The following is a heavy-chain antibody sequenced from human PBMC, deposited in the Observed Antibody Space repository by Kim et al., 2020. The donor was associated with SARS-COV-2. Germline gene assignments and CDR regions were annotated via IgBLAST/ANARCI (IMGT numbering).Heavy chain of an antibody. V-gene: IGHV3-21*01. CDR3: ARDIGDGWNYDLGPWFDP. CDR2: ISSSSSYI. D-gene: IGHD1-7*01. CDR1: GFTFSSYS. Sequence: GGSLRLSCAASGFTFSSYSMNWVRQAPGKGLEWVSSISSSSSYIYYADSVKGRFTISRDNAKNSLYLQMNSLRAEDTAVYYCARDIGDGWNYDLGPWFDPWGQGTLVTVSS. J-gene: IGHJ5*02.